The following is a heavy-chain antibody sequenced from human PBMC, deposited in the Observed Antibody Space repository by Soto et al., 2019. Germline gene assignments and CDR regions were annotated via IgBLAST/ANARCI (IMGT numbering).Heavy chain of an antibody. CDR2: IRGRGGST. CDR3: AKDRVTVTTGFADY. J-gene: IGHJ4*02. V-gene: IGHV3-23*01. Sequence: EVQLLESGGGLVQPGGSLRLSCAASGFTFSSYAMSWVRQAPGKGLEWGSAIRGRGGSTYYADSVKGRFTISRDNSKNTLYLQMNSLRAEDTAVYYCAKDRVTVTTGFADYWGQGTLVTVSS. D-gene: IGHD4-17*01. CDR1: GFTFSSYA.